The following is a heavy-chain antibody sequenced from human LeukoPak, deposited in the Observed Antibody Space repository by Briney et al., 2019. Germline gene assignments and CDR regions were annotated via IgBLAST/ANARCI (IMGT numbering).Heavy chain of an antibody. CDR2: FDPEDGET. V-gene: IGHV1-24*01. D-gene: IGHD3-22*01. CDR3: ARGRKDYYYDSSGYWGSAFDI. Sequence: ASVKVSCKVSGYTLAELSMHWVRQAPGKGLEWMGGFDPEDGETIYAQKFQGRVTMTEDTSTDTAYMELSSLRSEDTAVYYCARGRKDYYYDSSGYWGSAFDIWGQGTMVTVSS. CDR1: GYTLAELS. J-gene: IGHJ3*02.